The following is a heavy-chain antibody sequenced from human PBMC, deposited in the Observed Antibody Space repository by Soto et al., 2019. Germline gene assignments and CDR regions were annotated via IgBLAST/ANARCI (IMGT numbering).Heavy chain of an antibody. CDR1: GGTFIFYG. D-gene: IGHD5-12*01. CDR3: ARRQTSDITDCHF. J-gene: IGHJ4*02. Sequence: QVQLVQSGAVVKKPGSSVKVSCRASGGTFIFYGISWVRQAPGQGLEWIGGIIPVFNTTHYAQNFKGTVTITADEYTSTAYLELSGLRSEDTAIYYFARRQTSDITDCHFWGQGTPVIVSS. CDR2: IIPVFNTT. V-gene: IGHV1-69*01.